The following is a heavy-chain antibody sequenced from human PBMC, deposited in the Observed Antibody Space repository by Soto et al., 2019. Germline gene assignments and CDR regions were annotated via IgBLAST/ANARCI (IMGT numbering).Heavy chain of an antibody. D-gene: IGHD5-18*01. CDR3: ARGYSIDY. V-gene: IGHV3-7*03. J-gene: IGHJ4*02. CDR1: GFTFSSYW. CDR2: IKQSGSET. Sequence: EVQLVESGGGLVQPGGSLRLSCVASGFTFSSYWMTWVRQAPGKGLEWVANIKQSGSETYYVDSVKGRFTISGDDAKNSLYLQMNTLRAEDTAVYYCARGYSIDYWGQGTLVTVSS.